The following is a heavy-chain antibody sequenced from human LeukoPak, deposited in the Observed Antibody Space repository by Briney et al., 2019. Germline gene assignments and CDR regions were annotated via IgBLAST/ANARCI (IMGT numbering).Heavy chain of an antibody. J-gene: IGHJ4*02. Sequence: GGSLRLSCVASGFTFSSYWMHWVRQAPGEGLVWVSRINGDGRSISYADSVKGRFTISRDNAKNTLYLQMNSLRSEDTALYYCARDQLYCTGGYCYFDSWGQGTLVTVSS. CDR1: GFTFSSYW. V-gene: IGHV3-74*01. CDR2: INGDGRSI. CDR3: ARDQLYCTGGYCYFDS. D-gene: IGHD2-8*02.